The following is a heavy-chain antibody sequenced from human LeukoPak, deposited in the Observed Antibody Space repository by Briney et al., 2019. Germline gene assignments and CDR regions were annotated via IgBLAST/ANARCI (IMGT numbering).Heavy chain of an antibody. V-gene: IGHV3-30-3*01. CDR1: GFTFSSYA. CDR2: ISYDGSNK. CDR3: ARDFHYDPRFDP. D-gene: IGHD3-3*01. Sequence: GGSLRLSCAASGFTFSSYAMHWVRQAPGKGLEWVAVISYDGSNKYYADSVKGRFTISRDNSKNTPYLQMNSLRAEDTAVYYCARDFHYDPRFDPWGQGTLVTVSS. J-gene: IGHJ5*02.